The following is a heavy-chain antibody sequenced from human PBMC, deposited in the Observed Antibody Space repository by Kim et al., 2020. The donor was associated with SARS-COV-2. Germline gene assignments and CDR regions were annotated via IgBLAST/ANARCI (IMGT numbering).Heavy chain of an antibody. CDR1: DYTFSGSC. J-gene: IGHJ4*02. Sequence: ASVKVSCKTSDYTFSGSCFSWVRQAPGQGLEWMGWINTKKGDTNYVQKFQDRVSMTTDSSTTTAYMELRSLKSDDTAVYYCVRGTWGDVNDYWGPGTLVTVAS. CDR3: VRGTWGDVNDY. CDR2: INTKKGDT. D-gene: IGHD3-10*01. V-gene: IGHV1-18*01.